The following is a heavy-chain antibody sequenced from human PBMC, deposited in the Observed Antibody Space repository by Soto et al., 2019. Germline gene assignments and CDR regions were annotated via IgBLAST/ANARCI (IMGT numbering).Heavy chain of an antibody. CDR3: ARKPIYHFFAGYYSVDY. CDR2: INHSGTT. CDR1: GGSFSDYY. D-gene: IGHD3-9*01. Sequence: QVQLRQWGAGLLKPSETLSLTCAVFGGSFSDYYWTWIRQPPGKGLEWIGEINHSGTTSYNPSLNSRLTISVDTSNNHFSLKLSSVTAADTAVYYCARKPIYHFFAGYYSVDYWGQGTLVTVSS. V-gene: IGHV4-34*01. J-gene: IGHJ4*02.